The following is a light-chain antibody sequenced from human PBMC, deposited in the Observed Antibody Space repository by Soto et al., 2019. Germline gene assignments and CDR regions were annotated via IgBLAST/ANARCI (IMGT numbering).Light chain of an antibody. CDR2: GAS. Sequence: EIVLTQSPGTLSLSPGERATLSCRASQSVSNNYLAWYQQKPGQAPRLLIYGASSRASGIPDRFSGSGSGTDFTLTISRLDPEDFAVYYCQQYGRSSLTFGPGTKVDIK. CDR1: QSVSNNY. V-gene: IGKV3-20*01. J-gene: IGKJ3*01. CDR3: QQYGRSSLT.